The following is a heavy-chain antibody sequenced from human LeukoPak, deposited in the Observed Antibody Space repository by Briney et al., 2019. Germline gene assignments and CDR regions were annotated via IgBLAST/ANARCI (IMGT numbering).Heavy chain of an antibody. CDR1: GFTFSSYE. V-gene: IGHV3-48*03. D-gene: IGHD4-17*01. CDR2: ISSSGSTI. CDR3: ARVLYGDRRVDY. J-gene: IGHJ4*02. Sequence: PGGSLRLSCAASGFTFSSYEMNWVRRAPGKGLEWVSYISSSGSTIYYADSVKGRFTISRDNAKNSLYLQMNNLRAEDTAVYYCARVLYGDRRVDYWGQGTLVTVSS.